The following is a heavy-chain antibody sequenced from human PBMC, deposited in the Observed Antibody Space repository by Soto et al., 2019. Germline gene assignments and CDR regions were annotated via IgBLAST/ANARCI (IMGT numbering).Heavy chain of an antibody. CDR2: INHSGST. Sequence: SETLSLTCAVYGGSFSGHYWNWIRQPPGKGLEWIGEINHSGSTNYNPSLKSRVTISVDTSKNQFSLKLSSVTAADTAVYYCARVSGIYYYGMDVWGQGTTVTVS. D-gene: IGHD3-10*01. J-gene: IGHJ6*02. CDR3: ARVSGIYYYGMDV. CDR1: GGSFSGHY. V-gene: IGHV4-34*01.